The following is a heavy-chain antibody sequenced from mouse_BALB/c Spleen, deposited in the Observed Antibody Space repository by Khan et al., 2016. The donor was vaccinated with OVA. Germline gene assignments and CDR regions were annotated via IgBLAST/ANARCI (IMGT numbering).Heavy chain of an antibody. Sequence: QVRLQQSGAELAKPGASVKMSCKASGYTFTTYWMHWIKQRPGQGLEWIGYINPSTSYTEYSQKFKDKATLTADKSSSTAYMQLSSLTSEDSAIYYCTRRGLYCIFAYWGQGTLVTVST. D-gene: IGHD2-12*01. V-gene: IGHV1-7*01. CDR1: GYTFTTYW. CDR2: INPSTSYT. J-gene: IGHJ3*01. CDR3: TRRGLYCIFAY.